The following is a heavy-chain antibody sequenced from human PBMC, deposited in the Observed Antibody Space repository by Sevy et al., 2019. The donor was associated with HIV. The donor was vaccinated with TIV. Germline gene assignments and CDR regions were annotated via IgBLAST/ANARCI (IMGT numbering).Heavy chain of an antibody. CDR2: IYXSGST. J-gene: IGHJ5*02. Sequence: SETLSLTCTVSGGXISSYYWSWIRQSPGKGLEWIGYIYXSGSTNYNPSLKSRVTISVDTSKNQFSLKLSSVTAADTAVYYCARDLWGGYSYGGKNEXWFDPXGQXTLVTVSS. D-gene: IGHD5-18*01. CDR1: GGXISSYY. CDR3: ARDLWGGYSYGGKNEXWFDP. V-gene: IGHV4-59*01.